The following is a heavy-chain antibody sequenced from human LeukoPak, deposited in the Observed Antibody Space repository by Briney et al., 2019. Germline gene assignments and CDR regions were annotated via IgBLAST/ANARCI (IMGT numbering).Heavy chain of an antibody. V-gene: IGHV4-61*08. Sequence: SETLSLTCAVSGGSITSGVYFWRWIRQPPGKGPEWIGYIHSSGSTNYNPSLKSRVTILVDTSKNQFSLKVSSVTAADTAVYYCASPGEWNGLALWGRGTLVTVSS. CDR3: ASPGEWNGLAL. D-gene: IGHD1-1*01. CDR2: IHSSGST. J-gene: IGHJ2*01. CDR1: GGSITSGVYF.